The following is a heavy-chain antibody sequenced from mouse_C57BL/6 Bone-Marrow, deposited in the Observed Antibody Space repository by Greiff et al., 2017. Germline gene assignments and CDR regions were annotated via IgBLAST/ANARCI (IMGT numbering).Heavy chain of an antibody. J-gene: IGHJ2*01. V-gene: IGHV14-4*01. CDR2: IDPEIGGT. Sequence: EVQLQQSGAELVRPGASVKMSCTASGFNFKDDYIHWVKQSPEQGLEWIGWIDPEIGGTGYASKFQGKATITLDPSSNTAYLQLSSLTAEDTAVYYSSSFDDNYFDCWGQGTPLTVAS. CDR1: GFNFKDDY. CDR3: SSFDDNYFDC. D-gene: IGHD2-3*01.